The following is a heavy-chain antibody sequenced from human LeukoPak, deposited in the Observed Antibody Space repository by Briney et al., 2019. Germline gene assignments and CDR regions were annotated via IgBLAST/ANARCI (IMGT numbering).Heavy chain of an antibody. V-gene: IGHV3-66*01. J-gene: IGHJ3*02. CDR3: ARIETVADAFDI. Sequence: GGSLRLSCAASGLTFSGYVMSWARQAPGKGLEWVSLIYSGGSTSYADSVRGRFTISRDNSKNTLYLQMNSLRAEDTAVYYCARIETVADAFDIWGQGTLVTVSS. D-gene: IGHD1-1*01. CDR1: GLTFSGYV. CDR2: IYSGGST.